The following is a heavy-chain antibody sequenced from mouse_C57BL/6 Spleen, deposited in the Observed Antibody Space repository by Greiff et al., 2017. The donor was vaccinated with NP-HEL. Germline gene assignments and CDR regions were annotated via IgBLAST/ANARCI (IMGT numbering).Heavy chain of an antibody. D-gene: IGHD1-1*01. J-gene: IGHJ4*01. CDR1: GYSFTSYY. CDR3: ARGYGSSYDYAMDY. CDR2: IYPGSGNT. Sequence: QVQLKESGPELVKPGASVKISCKASGYSFTSYYIHWVKQRPGQGLEWIGWIYPGSGNTKYNEKFKGKATLTADTSSSTAYMQLSSLTSEDSAVYYCARGYGSSYDYAMDYWGQGTSVTVSS. V-gene: IGHV1-66*01.